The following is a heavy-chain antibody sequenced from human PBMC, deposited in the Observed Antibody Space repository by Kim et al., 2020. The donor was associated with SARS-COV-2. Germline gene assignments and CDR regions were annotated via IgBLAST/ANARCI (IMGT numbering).Heavy chain of an antibody. D-gene: IGHD1-26*01. J-gene: IGHJ4*02. CDR3: AKDGGTWEALHYLDC. CDR2: ISSSGGST. CDR1: GFTFSSNA. V-gene: IGHV3-23*01. Sequence: GGSLRLSCAASGFTFSSNAMSWVRQAPGKGVEWVSGISSSGGSTYYADSVKGRFTISRDTSKNTLYLQMNSLRAEDTALYYCAKDGGTWEALHYLDCWGQGALVTVSS.